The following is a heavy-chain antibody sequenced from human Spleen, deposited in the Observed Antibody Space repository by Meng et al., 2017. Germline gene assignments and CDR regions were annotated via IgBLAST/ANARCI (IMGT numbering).Heavy chain of an antibody. V-gene: IGHV3-53*01. CDR2: IYSGGST. D-gene: IGHD7-27*01. J-gene: IGHJ2*01. CDR3: AREQAVWGFRPDWYFDL. Sequence: EGQLVGPGGGLIQPGGSLKPSCAASGFTVSSNYMSWVRQAPGKGLEWVSIIYSGGSTYYADSVKGRFTISRDKSKNTLYLQMNSLRAEDTAVYYCAREQAVWGFRPDWYFDLWGRGTLVTVSS. CDR1: GFTVSSNY.